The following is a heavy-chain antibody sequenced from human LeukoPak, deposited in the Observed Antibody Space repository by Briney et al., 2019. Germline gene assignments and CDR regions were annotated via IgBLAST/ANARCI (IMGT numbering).Heavy chain of an antibody. J-gene: IGHJ4*02. Sequence: SETLSLTCTVSGYSISSGYYWGWIRQPPGKGLEWIGSIYHSGSTYYNPSLKSRVTISVDTSKNQFSLKLSPVTAADTAVYYCARVRYFDWLALDYWGQGTLVTVSS. CDR3: ARVRYFDWLALDY. V-gene: IGHV4-38-2*02. D-gene: IGHD3-9*01. CDR2: IYHSGST. CDR1: GYSISSGYY.